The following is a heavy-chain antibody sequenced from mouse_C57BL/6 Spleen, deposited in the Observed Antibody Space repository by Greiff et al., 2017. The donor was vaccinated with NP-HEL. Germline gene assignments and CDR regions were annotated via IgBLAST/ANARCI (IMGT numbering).Heavy chain of an antibody. V-gene: IGHV1-4*01. D-gene: IGHD4-1*01. J-gene: IGHJ2*01. CDR2: INPSSSYT. CDR1: GYTFTSYT. Sequence: QVQLQQSGAELARPGASVKMSCKASGYTFTSYTMHWVKQRPGQGLEWIGYINPSSSYTKYNQKFKDKATLTADKSSSTAYLQLSSLTSEDSAVYYCARGGTGDYWGQGTTLTVSS. CDR3: ARGGTGDY.